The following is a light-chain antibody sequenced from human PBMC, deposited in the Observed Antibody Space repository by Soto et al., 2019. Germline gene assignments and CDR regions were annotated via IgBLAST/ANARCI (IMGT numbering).Light chain of an antibody. V-gene: IGKV3-20*01. J-gene: IGKJ1*01. CDR3: QQYDTSPRT. CDR2: GTS. CDR1: QTVNSIY. Sequence: EIVLTQSPGTLSLSPGERATLSCRASQTVNSIYLAWYQQQPGQAPRLLIYGTSNRATGIPDRFSGSGSGTDFTLTISRLEPEDFAVYYCQQYDTSPRTFGQGTKVEIK.